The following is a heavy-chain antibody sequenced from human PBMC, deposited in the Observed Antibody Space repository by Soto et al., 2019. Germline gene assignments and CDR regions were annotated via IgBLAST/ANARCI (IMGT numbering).Heavy chain of an antibody. CDR2: INHSGST. D-gene: IGHD1-26*01. V-gene: IGHV4-34*01. J-gene: IGHJ4*02. CDR3: ASGLVGAPSDY. CDR1: GGSFSGYY. Sequence: SETLSLTCAVYGGSFSGYYWSWIRQPPGKGLEWIGEINHSGSTNYNPSLKSRVTISVDTSKNQFSLKLSSVTAADTAVYYCASGLVGAPSDYWGQGTLVTVSS.